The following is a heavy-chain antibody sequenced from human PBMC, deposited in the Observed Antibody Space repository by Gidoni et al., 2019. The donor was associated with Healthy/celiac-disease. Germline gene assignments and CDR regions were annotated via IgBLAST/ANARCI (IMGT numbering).Heavy chain of an antibody. CDR2: INHSGST. CDR3: ARRYDILTGYYNIHYYYGMDV. D-gene: IGHD3-9*01. V-gene: IGHV4-34*01. Sequence: QVQLQQWGAGLLKPSETLSLTCAVHGGSFSVYYWIWIRQPPGKGLEWIGEINHSGSTNYNPSLKSRVTISVDTSKNQFSLKLSSVTAADTAVYYCARRYDILTGYYNIHYYYGMDVWGQGTTVTVSS. J-gene: IGHJ6*02. CDR1: GGSFSVYY.